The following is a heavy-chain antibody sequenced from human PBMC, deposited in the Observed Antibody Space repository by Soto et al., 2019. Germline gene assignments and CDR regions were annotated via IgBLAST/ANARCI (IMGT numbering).Heavy chain of an antibody. J-gene: IGHJ5*02. D-gene: IGHD6-19*01. V-gene: IGHV4-59*01. CDR3: ASAGYSSGWAPNPWFDP. Sequence: PSETLSLTCTFSGGSISSYYWSWIRQPPGKGLEWIGYIYYSGSTNYNPSLKSRVTISVDTSKNQFSLKLSSVTAADTAVYYCASAGYSSGWAPNPWFDPWGQETLVTVSS. CDR2: IYYSGST. CDR1: GGSISSYY.